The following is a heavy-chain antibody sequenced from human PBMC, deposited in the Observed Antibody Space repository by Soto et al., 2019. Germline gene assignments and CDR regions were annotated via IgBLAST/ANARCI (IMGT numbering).Heavy chain of an antibody. V-gene: IGHV3-7*05. J-gene: IGHJ4*02. Sequence: EVQLVESGGGLVQPGGSLRLSCAASGFTFSSYWMSWVRQAPGKGLEWVANIKQDGSEKYYVDSVKGRFTISRDNAKNSLYLQMNSLRAEDTAVYCCAREGSSPEKAPDYWGQGTLVTVSS. CDR1: GFTFSSYW. CDR3: AREGSSPEKAPDY. CDR2: IKQDGSEK.